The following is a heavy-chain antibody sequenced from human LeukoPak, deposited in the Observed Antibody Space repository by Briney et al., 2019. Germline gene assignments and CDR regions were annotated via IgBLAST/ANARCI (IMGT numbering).Heavy chain of an antibody. Sequence: GGSLRLSCAASGFTFSTYNMNWVRQAPGKGLEWVSYISSGVTTIHYADSVKGRFTISRGNAKNSLYLQMNSLRVEDTGVYYCARDLRSGWFSYWGQGTLVIVSS. CDR2: ISSGVTTI. CDR3: ARDLRSGWFSY. J-gene: IGHJ4*02. CDR1: GFTFSTYN. V-gene: IGHV3-48*04. D-gene: IGHD6-19*01.